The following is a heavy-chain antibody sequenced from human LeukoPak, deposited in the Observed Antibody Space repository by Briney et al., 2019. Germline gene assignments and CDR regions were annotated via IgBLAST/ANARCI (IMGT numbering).Heavy chain of an antibody. CDR2: INNSGNII. Sequence: PGGSLRLSCAASGFTFSSFSMHWVRQAPGTGLECVAYINNSGNIIYYADSVKGRFAISRDNAKNSVYLQMNSLRDGDTAVYYCVRGSFYYMDVWGKGTTVTVSS. CDR3: VRGSFYYMDV. D-gene: IGHD3-10*01. V-gene: IGHV3-48*02. CDR1: GFTFSSFS. J-gene: IGHJ6*03.